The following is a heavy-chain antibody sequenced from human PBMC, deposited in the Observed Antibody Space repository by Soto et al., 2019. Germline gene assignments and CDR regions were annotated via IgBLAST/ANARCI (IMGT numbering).Heavy chain of an antibody. CDR1: GDTVSSNSVA. Sequence: SQTLSLTCVGSGDTVSSNSVAWNWVRQSPSRGLEWLGRTYYRSRWYSDYAVSVRSRIDINADTSKNQVSLQLNSVTPEDTAVYYCARSEEDSDYYYSHGVDVWGQGTAVTVSS. V-gene: IGHV6-1*01. CDR2: TYYRSRWYS. D-gene: IGHD4-4*01. J-gene: IGHJ6*02. CDR3: ARSEEDSDYYYSHGVDV.